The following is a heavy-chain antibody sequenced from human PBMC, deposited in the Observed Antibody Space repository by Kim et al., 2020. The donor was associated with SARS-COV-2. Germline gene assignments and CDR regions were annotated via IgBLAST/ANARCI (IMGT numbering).Heavy chain of an antibody. V-gene: IGHV3-21*01. CDR2: ISSSSSYI. Sequence: GGSLRLSCAASGFTFSSYSMNWVRQAPGKGLEWVSSISSSSSYIYYADSVKGRFTISRDNAKNSLYLQMNSLRAEDTAVYYCARGTYSSSWYAVGGYYYYYGMDVWGQGTTVTVSS. D-gene: IGHD6-13*01. CDR1: GFTFSSYS. J-gene: IGHJ6*02. CDR3: ARGTYSSSWYAVGGYYYYYGMDV.